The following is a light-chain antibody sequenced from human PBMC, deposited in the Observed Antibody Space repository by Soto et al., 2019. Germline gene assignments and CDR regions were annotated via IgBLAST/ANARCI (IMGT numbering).Light chain of an antibody. CDR2: DAS. Sequence: EILMTQYPATLSVSPGDRATLSCGASQTVNSNLAWYQQKPGQAPRLLIYDASNRATGIPARFSGSGSATDFTLTISSLETEDFAVYYCQQRSNWPTLTFGGGTKVDIK. V-gene: IGKV3-11*01. CDR1: QTVNSN. CDR3: QQRSNWPTLT. J-gene: IGKJ4*01.